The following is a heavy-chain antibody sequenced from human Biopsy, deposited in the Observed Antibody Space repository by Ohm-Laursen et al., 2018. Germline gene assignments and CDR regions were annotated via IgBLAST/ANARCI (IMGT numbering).Heavy chain of an antibody. D-gene: IGHD2-15*01. CDR1: AGSINNIY. CDR3: ALETTYCSGNRCYPDGMDV. J-gene: IGHJ6*02. V-gene: IGHV4-59*08. Sequence: SLTLSFTCTVSAGSINNIYWSRIRQRQGQGLEWIGYMYYSGNNNYNPAYKRRFTISEDTPKNQLSLKMRSVTAADTAVYYCALETTYCSGNRCYPDGMDVWGQGTTVTVSS. CDR2: MYYSGNN.